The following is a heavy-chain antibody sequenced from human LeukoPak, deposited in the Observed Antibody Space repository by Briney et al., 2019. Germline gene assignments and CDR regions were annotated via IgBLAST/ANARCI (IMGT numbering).Heavy chain of an antibody. CDR3: ATLPPSTTVTTMRLPTYYMDV. CDR1: GFTFSSSG. CDR2: IRYGGSHK. J-gene: IGHJ6*03. Sequence: GGSLRLSCAASGFTFSSSGMHWVRQAPGKGLEWVAFIRYGGSHKYYADSVKGRFTISRDNSKNTLYLQMNSLRAEDTAVYYCATLPPSTTVTTMRLPTYYMDVWGKGTTVTVSS. D-gene: IGHD4-17*01. V-gene: IGHV3-30*02.